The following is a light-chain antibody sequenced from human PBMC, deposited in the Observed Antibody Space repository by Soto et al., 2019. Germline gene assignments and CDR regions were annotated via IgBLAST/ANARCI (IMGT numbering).Light chain of an antibody. J-gene: IGKJ1*01. CDR2: DAS. CDR1: QSISSW. Sequence: DIQMTPSPSTLSASVGDRVTITCRASQSISSWLAWYQQKPGKAPKLLIYDASSLESGVPSRFSGSGSGTEFTPTISGLQPDDFATYYCQQYNSYPWTFGQGTKVDIK. V-gene: IGKV1-5*01. CDR3: QQYNSYPWT.